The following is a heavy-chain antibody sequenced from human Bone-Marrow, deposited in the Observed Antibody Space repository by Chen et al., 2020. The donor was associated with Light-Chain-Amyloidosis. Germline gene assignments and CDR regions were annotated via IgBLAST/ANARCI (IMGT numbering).Heavy chain of an antibody. D-gene: IGHD2-2*01. CDR2: ARGGDGPT. CDR1: GFTFSNYA. J-gene: IGHJ4*02. Sequence: GSLRLSCAASGFTFSNYAMTWVRQAPGKGLEWVSVARGGDGPTYYADSVRGRFTIYRDNSKNTLYLQMNSLRAEDTAVYYCAKDRCTSISCSDFDYWGQGTLVTVSS. V-gene: IGHV3-23*01. CDR3: AKDRCTSISCSDFDY.